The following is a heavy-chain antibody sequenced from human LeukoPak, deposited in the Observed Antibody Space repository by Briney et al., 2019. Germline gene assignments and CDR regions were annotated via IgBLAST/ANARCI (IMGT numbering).Heavy chain of an antibody. D-gene: IGHD1-26*01. CDR3: ARDKSSGSYYNYYYMDV. CDR1: GFTVSSNY. CDR2: IYSGGST. V-gene: IGHV3-53*01. Sequence: GGSLILSCAASGFTVSSNYMSWVRQAPGKGLEWVSVIYSGGSTYYADSVKGRFTISRDNSKNTLYLQMNSLRAEDTAVYYCARDKSSGSYYNYYYMDVWGKGTTVTVSS. J-gene: IGHJ6*03.